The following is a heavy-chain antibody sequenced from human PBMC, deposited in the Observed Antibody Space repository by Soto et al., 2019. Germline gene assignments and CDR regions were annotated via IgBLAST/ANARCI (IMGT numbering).Heavy chain of an antibody. CDR1: GFSLTTRGVG. Sequence: QITLKESGPTLVKPTQTLTLTCTFSGFSLTTRGVGVGWIRQPPGKALECLALIYWDDDKRYSSSLQSRLSITKDTSKNQVVLTMTNVYPVDTATYYCAHIPNYYQYDWFDPWGQGTLVSVSS. CDR3: AHIPNYYQYDWFDP. CDR2: IYWDDDK. D-gene: IGHD3-16*01. J-gene: IGHJ5*02. V-gene: IGHV2-5*02.